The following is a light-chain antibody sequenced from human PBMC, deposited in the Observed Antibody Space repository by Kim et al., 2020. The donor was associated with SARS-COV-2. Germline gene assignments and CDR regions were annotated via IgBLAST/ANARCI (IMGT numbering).Light chain of an antibody. V-gene: IGLV3-21*04. CDR2: LDN. CDR1: KIGDKS. J-gene: IGLJ2*01. CDR3: QVWDSSSDHVI. Sequence: APGKTARITCGGNKIGDKSVRWYQQKPGQAPVVVIYLDNDRPSGSPERFSGSNSGNTAALTISRVEAGDEADYYCQVWDSSSDHVIFGGGTQLTVL.